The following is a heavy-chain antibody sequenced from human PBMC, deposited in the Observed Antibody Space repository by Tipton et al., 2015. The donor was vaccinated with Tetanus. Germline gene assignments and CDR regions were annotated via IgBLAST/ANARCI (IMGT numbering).Heavy chain of an antibody. D-gene: IGHD1-26*01. J-gene: IGHJ4*02. CDR1: GYTFTSYG. V-gene: IGHV1-18*01. CDR2: VSAYNGRT. CDR3: ARDVRAEMGFDY. Sequence: QVQLVQSGDEVKRPGASVKVSCKASGYTFTSYGINWVRQAPGQGLEWMGWVSAYNGRTNYAQKVRDRVTMTTDTSTSPAYMELRSLRSDDTALYYCARDVRAEMGFDYWGRGTRVTVSS.